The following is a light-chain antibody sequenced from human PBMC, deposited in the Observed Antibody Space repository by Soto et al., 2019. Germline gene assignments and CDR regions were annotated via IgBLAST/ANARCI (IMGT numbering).Light chain of an antibody. CDR2: TAS. Sequence: DIQMTQSPSTLSASVGDRVTITCRASQNINNWLAWYQHKPGKVPKLLIYTASSLESGVPSRFSGRGAGTEFTLTISCLQPDDFATYYCQQYNSYSRGTFGQGTKVEIK. J-gene: IGKJ1*01. CDR3: QQYNSYSRGT. CDR1: QNINNW. V-gene: IGKV1-5*03.